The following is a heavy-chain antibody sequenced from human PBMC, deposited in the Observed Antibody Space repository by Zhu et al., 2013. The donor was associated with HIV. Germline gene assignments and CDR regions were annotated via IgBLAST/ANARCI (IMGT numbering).Heavy chain of an antibody. J-gene: IGHJ4*02. CDR1: GFTFSNYA. CDR2: ISYDGSTK. Sequence: QVQLVESGGGVVQPGRSLRLSCTASGFTFSNYAMLWVRQAPGKGLEWVAVISYDGSTKHYADSVKGRFTVSRDNSENTLYLQMSSLRPEDSAVYYCADGRGGYDSSGYPSFDYWGQGTLVTVSS. D-gene: IGHD3-22*01. V-gene: IGHV3-30-3*01. CDR3: ADGRGGYDSSGYPSFDY.